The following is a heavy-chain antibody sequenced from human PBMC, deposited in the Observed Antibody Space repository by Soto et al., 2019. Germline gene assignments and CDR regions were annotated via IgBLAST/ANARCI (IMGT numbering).Heavy chain of an antibody. CDR1: SGSISSTSYY. CDR3: ARQGRNTKIVLVKHYAADF. Sequence: TSETLSLTCTVSSGSISSTSYYWAWIRQPPGKGLEWIGAIYYDGTTYYTESLKSRVSISVDTSKNQFSLKVNSVTAADTALYFCARQGRNTKIVLVKHYAADFCGVGTAVT. CDR2: IYYDGTT. V-gene: IGHV4-39*01. J-gene: IGHJ6*02. D-gene: IGHD3-22*01.